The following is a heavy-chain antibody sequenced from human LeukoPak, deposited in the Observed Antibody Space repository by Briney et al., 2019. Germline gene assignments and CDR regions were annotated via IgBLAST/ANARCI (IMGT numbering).Heavy chain of an antibody. D-gene: IGHD3-3*01. V-gene: IGHV1-18*04. J-gene: IGHJ5*02. CDR2: ISAYNGNT. CDR1: GYTFTSYG. Sequence: GASVKVSCKASGYTFTSYGISWVRQAPGQGLEGMGWISAYNGNTNYAQKLQGRVTMTTDTSTSKAYMELRSLRSDDTAVYYCARVQLRFLEWLPSGGFDPWGQGTLVTVSS. CDR3: ARVQLRFLEWLPSGGFDP.